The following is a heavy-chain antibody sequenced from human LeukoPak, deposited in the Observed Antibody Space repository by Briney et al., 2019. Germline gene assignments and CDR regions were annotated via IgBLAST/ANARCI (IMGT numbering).Heavy chain of an antibody. Sequence: SETLSLTCTVSGASISSDYWNWIRQPPGKGLEWSGHVYHSGSTNYNPSLKSRVTISVDTSKNQFSLKLSSVTAADTAVYYCARAGNYYYSSGYYSHFDYWGQGTLVTVSS. CDR2: VYHSGST. J-gene: IGHJ4*02. D-gene: IGHD3-22*01. CDR3: ARAGNYYYSSGYYSHFDY. CDR1: GASISSDY. V-gene: IGHV4-59*01.